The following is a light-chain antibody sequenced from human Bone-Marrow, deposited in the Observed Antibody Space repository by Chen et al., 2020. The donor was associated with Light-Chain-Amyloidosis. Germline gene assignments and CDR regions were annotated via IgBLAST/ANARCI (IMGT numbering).Light chain of an antibody. Sequence: QSVLTQPPSASGTPGQRVTISCSGSSSNIGSNTGNWYQQLPGTAPKLLMYSYNQRPSGVPDRFSGSKSGTSASLAISGLQSEDEADYYCAAWDDSLNVYVFGTGTKVTVL. J-gene: IGLJ1*01. CDR1: SSNIGSNT. V-gene: IGLV1-44*01. CDR3: AAWDDSLNVYV. CDR2: SYN.